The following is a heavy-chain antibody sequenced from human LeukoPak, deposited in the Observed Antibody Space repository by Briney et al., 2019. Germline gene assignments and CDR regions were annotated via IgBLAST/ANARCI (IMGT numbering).Heavy chain of an antibody. Sequence: SGGSLRLSCAASGFTFSSYGMHWVRQAPGKGLEWVAFIRYDGSNKHYTDSVKGRFTISRDNSKNTLYLQMNSLRAEDTAVYYCAKGRGWEASYYYYYVDVWGKGTTVTISS. V-gene: IGHV3-30*02. CDR1: GFTFSSYG. D-gene: IGHD1-26*01. CDR2: IRYDGSNK. CDR3: AKGRGWEASYYYYYVDV. J-gene: IGHJ6*03.